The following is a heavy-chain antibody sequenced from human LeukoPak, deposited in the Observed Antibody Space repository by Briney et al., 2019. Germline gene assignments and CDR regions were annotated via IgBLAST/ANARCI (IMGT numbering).Heavy chain of an antibody. J-gene: IGHJ4*02. Sequence: GASVKISCKASGYTFTGYYMHWVRQAPGQGLEWMGRINPNSGGTNYAQKFQGRVTMTRDTSISTAYMELSRLRSDGTAVYYCASSRIQLWPQPGFDYWGQGTLVTVSS. D-gene: IGHD5-18*01. CDR3: ASSRIQLWPQPGFDY. V-gene: IGHV1-2*06. CDR2: INPNSGGT. CDR1: GYTFTGYY.